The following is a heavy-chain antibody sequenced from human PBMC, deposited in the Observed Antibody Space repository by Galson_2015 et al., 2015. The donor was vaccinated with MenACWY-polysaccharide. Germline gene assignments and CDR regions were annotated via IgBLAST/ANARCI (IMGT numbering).Heavy chain of an antibody. CDR3: ARGRVGQIDRYYFDY. Sequence: SVKVSCKASGYTFINNDINWVRQATGQGLEWMGWMNSNSGNTGYAQKSQGRVTMTRDTSISTAYMELSGLRSDDTAVYYCARGRVGQIDRYYFDYWGQGTLVSVSS. D-gene: IGHD3-22*01. CDR2: MNSNSGNT. CDR1: GYTFINND. J-gene: IGHJ4*02. V-gene: IGHV1-8*01.